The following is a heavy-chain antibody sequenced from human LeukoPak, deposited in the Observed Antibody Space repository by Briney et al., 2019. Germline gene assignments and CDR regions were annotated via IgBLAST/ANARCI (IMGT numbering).Heavy chain of an antibody. CDR1: GSTFSSYG. J-gene: IGHJ4*02. CDR2: ISYDGSNK. Sequence: GGSLRLSCAASGSTFSSYGMHWVRQAPGKGLEWVAVISYDGSNKYYADSVKGRFTISRDNSKNTLYLQMNSLRAEDTAVYYCAKDEPDTAMSYLDYWGQGTLVTVSS. V-gene: IGHV3-30*18. CDR3: AKDEPDTAMSYLDY. D-gene: IGHD5-18*01.